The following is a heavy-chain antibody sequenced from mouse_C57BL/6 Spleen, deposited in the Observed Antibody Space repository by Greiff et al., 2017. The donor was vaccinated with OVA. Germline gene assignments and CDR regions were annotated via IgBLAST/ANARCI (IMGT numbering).Heavy chain of an antibody. Sequence: VQLQQPGAELVRPGTSVKLSCKASGYTFTSYWMHWVKQRPGQGLEWIGVIDPSDSYTNYNQKFKGKATLTVDTSSSTAYMQLSSLTSEDSAVYYCASLTTVVAPGYWGQGTTLTVSS. J-gene: IGHJ2*01. CDR3: ASLTTVVAPGY. CDR1: GYTFTSYW. CDR2: IDPSDSYT. D-gene: IGHD1-1*01. V-gene: IGHV1-59*01.